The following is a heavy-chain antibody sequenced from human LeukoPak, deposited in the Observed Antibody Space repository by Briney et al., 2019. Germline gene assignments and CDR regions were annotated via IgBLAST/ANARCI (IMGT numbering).Heavy chain of an antibody. J-gene: IGHJ4*02. CDR3: PRVFSYYTYSFDY. D-gene: IGHD3-22*01. V-gene: IGHV3-48*03. CDR2: ISSTCSAI. Sequence: GGSLRLSCAGFGFTFRSYEMNWVRQAPGKGLEWISYISSTCSAIYYADSVKGRFTISRDNAKNSLYLQMNSLRAEDTAVYYCPRVFSYYTYSFDYWGQGTLVTVSS. CDR1: GFTFRSYE.